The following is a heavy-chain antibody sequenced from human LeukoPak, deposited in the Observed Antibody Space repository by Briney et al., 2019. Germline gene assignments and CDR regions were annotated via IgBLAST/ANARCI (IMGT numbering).Heavy chain of an antibody. Sequence: ASVKVSCKASGYSFTSNYIHWVRQAPGQGLEWMGMIYPSDGSTSYAQKFQGRVTVTRDTSTSTVHMELSGLRSEDTAVYYCASSEVVTAIPGPWGQGTLVTASS. CDR2: IYPSDGST. CDR3: ASSEVVTAIPGP. J-gene: IGHJ5*02. D-gene: IGHD2-21*02. V-gene: IGHV1-46*01. CDR1: GYSFTSNY.